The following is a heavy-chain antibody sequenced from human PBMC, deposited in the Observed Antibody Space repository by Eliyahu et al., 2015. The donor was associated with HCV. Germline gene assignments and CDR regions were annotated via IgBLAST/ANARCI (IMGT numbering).Heavy chain of an antibody. D-gene: IGHD3-9*01. CDR3: ARVTVLTGYYATPLQALDS. CDR1: XFSXTXNYY. Sequence: QVHLRESGPGLVKPSETLSLTCGVSXFSXTXNYYWSWIRXPPGKGLEWIGTVYHTGSTYYNPSLKSRVTMSPDTSKNQFSLKLTSLTAADTAVYYCARVTVLTGYYATPLQALDSWGQGTLIVVSS. J-gene: IGHJ4*02. CDR2: VYHTGST. V-gene: IGHV4-38-2*01.